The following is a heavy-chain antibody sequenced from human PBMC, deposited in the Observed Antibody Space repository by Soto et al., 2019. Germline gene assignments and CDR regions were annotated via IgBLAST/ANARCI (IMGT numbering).Heavy chain of an antibody. CDR3: ARESEDLTSNFDY. V-gene: IGHV3-21*06. CDR1: GFTFTRYS. J-gene: IGHJ4*02. CDR2: ISSTTNYI. Sequence: GGSLRLSCAASGFTFTRYSMNWVRQAPGKGLEWVSSISSTTNYIYYGDSMKGRFTISRDNAKNSLYLEMNSLRAEDTAVYYCARESEDLTSNFDYWGQGTLVTVYS.